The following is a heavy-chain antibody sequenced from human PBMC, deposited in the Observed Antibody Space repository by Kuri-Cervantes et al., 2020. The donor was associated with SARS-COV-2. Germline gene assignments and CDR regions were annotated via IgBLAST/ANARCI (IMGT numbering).Heavy chain of an antibody. CDR3: TTPGTFEAATKN. CDR2: INSDGSST. J-gene: IGHJ4*02. V-gene: IGHV3-74*01. Sequence: GGSLRLSCAASGFTFSSYWMHWVRQAPGKGLVWVSRINSDGSSTSYADSVKGRFTISRDDSKNTLYLQMNSLKTEDTAVYYCTTPGTFEAATKNWGQGTLVTVSS. CDR1: GFTFSSYW. D-gene: IGHD3-3*02.